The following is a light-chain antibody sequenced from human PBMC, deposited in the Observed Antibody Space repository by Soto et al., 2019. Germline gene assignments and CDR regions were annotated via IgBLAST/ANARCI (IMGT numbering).Light chain of an antibody. J-gene: IGKJ4*02. CDR2: AVS. Sequence: DIQLPQSPSFLSAAVGHRVPITCRASQGIISYCAWYQQKPGKAPKLLIYAVSTMQSVFTSGFSGSASLTEFTITISSLQTEVFSTYYCHQRNSYRLTGGGGTKMEFK. CDR1: QGIISY. V-gene: IGKV1-9*01. CDR3: HQRNSYRLT.